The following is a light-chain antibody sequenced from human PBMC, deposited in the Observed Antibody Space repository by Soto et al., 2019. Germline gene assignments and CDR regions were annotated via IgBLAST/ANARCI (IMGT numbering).Light chain of an antibody. V-gene: IGKV1-39*01. CDR3: QKSYSTLWT. J-gene: IGKJ1*01. CDR1: QSISSY. CDR2: AAS. Sequence: DIQMTQSPSSLSASVGDRVTITCRASQSISSYLNWYQQKPGKAPKLLIYAASSLQSGVPSRFSGSGSGTDFTLTISSLQPEDFENYYCQKSYSTLWTFGQGTKVEIK.